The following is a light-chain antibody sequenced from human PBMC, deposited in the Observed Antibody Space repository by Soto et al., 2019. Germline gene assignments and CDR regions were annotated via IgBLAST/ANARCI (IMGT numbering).Light chain of an antibody. CDR2: DAS. J-gene: IGKJ3*01. CDR3: LQYDISPV. CDR1: QDITNY. Sequence: DIQMTQSPSSLSASVGDRVTITCQASQDITNYLNWYQQKPGEAPKLLIYDASNLETGVPSRFSGSGSVTDFTFTISSLQPEDFATYYCLQYDISPVFGPGTKVDIK. V-gene: IGKV1-33*01.